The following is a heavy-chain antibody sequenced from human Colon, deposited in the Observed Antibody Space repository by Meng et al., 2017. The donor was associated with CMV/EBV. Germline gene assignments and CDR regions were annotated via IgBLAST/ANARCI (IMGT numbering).Heavy chain of an antibody. CDR3: ARLPITVIEYYFDY. J-gene: IGHJ4*02. Sequence: GESLKISCAASGFTFSASWMSCVRQAPGKGLEWVANINQDGSEQYYVDSVKGRFTISRDNAKNSLYLQMTSLRAEDTAVYYCARLPITVIEYYFDYWGQGTLVTVSS. CDR1: GFTFSASW. D-gene: IGHD5-24*01. CDR2: INQDGSEQ. V-gene: IGHV3-7*01.